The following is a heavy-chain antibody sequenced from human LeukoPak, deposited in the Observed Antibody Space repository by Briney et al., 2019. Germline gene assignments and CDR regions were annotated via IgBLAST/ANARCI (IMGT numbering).Heavy chain of an antibody. J-gene: IGHJ5*02. D-gene: IGHD1-26*01. Sequence: GASVKVSCKPSGYTFGTHWMHWVRQAPGQGLEWMAIINPSGDFRSYAQKFQGRATVTRDMSTRTVYMELSDLRPEDTALYYCARDYSGQWEQLTGWWIDPWGQGTLVIVSS. CDR1: GYTFGTHW. CDR3: ARDYSGQWEQLTGWWIDP. CDR2: INPSGDFR. V-gene: IGHV1-46*01.